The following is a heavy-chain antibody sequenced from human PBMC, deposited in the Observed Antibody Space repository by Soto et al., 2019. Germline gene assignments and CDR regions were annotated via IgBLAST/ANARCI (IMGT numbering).Heavy chain of an antibody. J-gene: IGHJ6*02. CDR2: ISSSSSYI. CDR3: ARDYRSYSYYYYGMDV. Sequence: PGGSLRLSCAASGFTFSSYSMNWVRQAPGKGLEWVSSISSSSSYIYYADSVKGRFTISRDNAKNSLYLQMNSLRAEDTAVYYCARDYRSYSYYYYGMDVWGQGTTVTVSS. CDR1: GFTFSSYS. V-gene: IGHV3-21*01. D-gene: IGHD1-26*01.